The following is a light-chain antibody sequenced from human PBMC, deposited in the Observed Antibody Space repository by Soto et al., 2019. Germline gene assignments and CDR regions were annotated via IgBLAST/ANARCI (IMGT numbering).Light chain of an antibody. CDR3: MQALQTPYT. J-gene: IGKJ2*01. CDR2: LGS. CDR1: QSLLHSNGYNS. Sequence: IVMTKSPLSLPVTPGEPASISCRSSQSLLHSNGYNSLDWYLQKPGQSPQLLIYLGSNRASGVPDRFSGSGSCTDFTLKVSRVEAEDVGVYYCMQALQTPYTFGQGTKLEIK. V-gene: IGKV2-28*01.